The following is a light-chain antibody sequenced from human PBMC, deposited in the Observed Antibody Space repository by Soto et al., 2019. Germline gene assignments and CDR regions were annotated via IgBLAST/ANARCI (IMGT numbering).Light chain of an antibody. CDR3: QQRNNWTLP. CDR2: DAS. CDR1: QSISSQ. Sequence: EIVLTQSPATLSLSPGEIATLSCRSSQSISSQVAWYQQKPGQAPRLLIHDASNRATVTPARFSGRGSGTDVTLTISSLEPEDFAVYYCQQRNNWTLPFGTGTKVDIK. J-gene: IGKJ3*01. V-gene: IGKV3-11*01.